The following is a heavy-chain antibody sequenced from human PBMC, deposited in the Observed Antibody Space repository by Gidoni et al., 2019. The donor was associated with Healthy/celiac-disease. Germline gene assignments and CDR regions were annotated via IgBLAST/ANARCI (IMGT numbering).Heavy chain of an antibody. J-gene: IGHJ5*02. Sequence: EVQLVQSGAEVKKPGESLQISCKGSVYSFTSYWIGWVRQMPGKGLQWMGLIYPGDADTKYSPSFQGQVTISADKSISTAYLQWSSLKASDTAMYYCARHLPPFRSRYCSGGSCYGAFYWFDPWGQGTLVTVSS. CDR1: VYSFTSYW. CDR3: ARHLPPFRSRYCSGGSCYGAFYWFDP. CDR2: IYPGDADT. D-gene: IGHD2-15*01. V-gene: IGHV5-51*01.